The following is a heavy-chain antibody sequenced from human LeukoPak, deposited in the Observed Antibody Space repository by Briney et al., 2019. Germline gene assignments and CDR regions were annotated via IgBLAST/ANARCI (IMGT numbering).Heavy chain of an antibody. CDR3: AKAVYDSSGSFDF. J-gene: IGHJ4*02. CDR1: GFSFSTYA. CDR2: ISGSGGSP. V-gene: IGHV3-23*01. Sequence: GGSLRLSWAASGFSFSTYAMTWVRRAPGKGLEWVSGISGSGGSPYYADSVKGRFTISRDTSKNTLYLQMNSLRAEDTAVYYCAKAVYDSSGSFDFWGQGTLVTVSS. D-gene: IGHD3-22*01.